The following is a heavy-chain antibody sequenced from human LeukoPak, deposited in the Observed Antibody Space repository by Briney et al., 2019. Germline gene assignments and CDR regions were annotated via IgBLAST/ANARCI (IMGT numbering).Heavy chain of an antibody. D-gene: IGHD2/OR15-2a*01. CDR3: AGGDFYAFDI. V-gene: IGHV4-59*01. CDR1: GGSTSSYY. J-gene: IGHJ3*02. CDR2: IYYSGST. Sequence: SETLSLTCTVSGGSTSSYYWSWIRQPPGKGLEWIGYIYYSGSTNYNPSLKSRVTISVDTSKNQFSLKLSSVTAADTAVYYCAGGDFYAFDIWGQGTMVTVSS.